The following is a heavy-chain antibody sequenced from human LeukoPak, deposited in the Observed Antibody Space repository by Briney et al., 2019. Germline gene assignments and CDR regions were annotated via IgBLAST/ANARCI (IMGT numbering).Heavy chain of an antibody. CDR2: IIPIFGTA. Sequence: SVKVSCKASGGTFSSYAISWVRQAPGQGLEWMGGIIPIFGTANYAQKFQGRVTITADKSTSTACMELSSLRVEDTAVYYCATLPYYYDSSGSYYFDYWGQGTLVTVSS. CDR1: GGTFSSYA. V-gene: IGHV1-69*06. CDR3: ATLPYYYDSSGSYYFDY. D-gene: IGHD3-22*01. J-gene: IGHJ4*02.